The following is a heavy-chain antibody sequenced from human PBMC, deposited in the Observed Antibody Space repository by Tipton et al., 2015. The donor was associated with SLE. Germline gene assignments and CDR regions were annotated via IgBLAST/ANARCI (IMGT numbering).Heavy chain of an antibody. CDR2: ISSSSSYI. Sequence: SLRLSCAASGFTFSSYSMNWVRQAPGKGLEWVSSISSSSSYIYYADSVKGRFTISRDNAKNSLYLQMNSLRAEDTAVYYCAREKQQLAHRYYYYGMDVWGQWTTVTVSS. CDR1: GFTFSSYS. V-gene: IGHV3-21*01. D-gene: IGHD6-13*01. CDR3: AREKQQLAHRYYYYGMDV. J-gene: IGHJ6*02.